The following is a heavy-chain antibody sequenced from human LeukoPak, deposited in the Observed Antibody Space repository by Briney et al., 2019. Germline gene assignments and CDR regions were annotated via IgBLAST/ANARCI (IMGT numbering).Heavy chain of an antibody. CDR2: INQDGSEK. Sequence: PGGSLRLSCTASGFTFTTYWMSWVRQAPGKGLEWVAKINQDGSEKDYVDSVKGRFTISRDNAKNSVYVQMNSLRPEDTAVYYCTTGARGKNWGQGTLVTVPS. CDR3: TTGARGKN. V-gene: IGHV3-7*01. CDR1: GFTFTTYW. J-gene: IGHJ4*02.